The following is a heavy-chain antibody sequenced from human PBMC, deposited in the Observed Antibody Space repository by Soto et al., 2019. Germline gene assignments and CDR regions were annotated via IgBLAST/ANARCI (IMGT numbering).Heavy chain of an antibody. Sequence: PSETLSLTCSVSGDSIISGAYYWNWIRQHPGKGLEGIGNIFYSGTTQYNPSLKSRVTISVDTAQNQFSLRLRSVTAADTAVYYCTRDPFGTNRDLLFDSWGQGILVTVSS. CDR3: TRDPFGTNRDLLFDS. J-gene: IGHJ4*02. CDR1: GDSIISGAYY. CDR2: IFYSGTT. D-gene: IGHD1-1*01. V-gene: IGHV4-31*03.